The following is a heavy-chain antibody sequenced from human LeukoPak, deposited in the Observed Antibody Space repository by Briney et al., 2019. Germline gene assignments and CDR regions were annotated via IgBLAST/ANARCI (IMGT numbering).Heavy chain of an antibody. D-gene: IGHD2-2*01. CDR3: ARGLGGYCSSTSCYSWFDP. Sequence: GASVKVSCKASGYTFTSYDINWVRQATGQGLEWMGWMNPNSGNTGYAQKFQGRVTMTRNTSISTAYMELSSLRSEDTAVYYCARGLGGYCSSTSCYSWFDPWGQGTLVTVSS. J-gene: IGHJ5*02. CDR2: MNPNSGNT. V-gene: IGHV1-8*01. CDR1: GYTFTSYD.